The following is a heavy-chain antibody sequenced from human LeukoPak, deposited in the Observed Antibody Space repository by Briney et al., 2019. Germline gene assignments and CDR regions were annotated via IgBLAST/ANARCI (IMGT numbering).Heavy chain of an antibody. CDR2: INHSGST. D-gene: IGHD3-16*01. J-gene: IGHJ5*02. CDR1: GGSFSGYY. V-gene: IGHV4-34*01. Sequence: PSETLSLTCAVYGGSFSGYYWSWIRQPPGKGLEWIGEINHSGSTNYNPSLKSRVTISVDTSKNQFSLKLSSVTAADTAVYYCARGNYVWGALYYNWFDPWGQGTLVTVSS. CDR3: ARGNYVWGALYYNWFDP.